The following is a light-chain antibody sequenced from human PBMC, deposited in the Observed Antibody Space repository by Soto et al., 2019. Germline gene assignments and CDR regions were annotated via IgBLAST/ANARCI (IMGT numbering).Light chain of an antibody. J-gene: IGKJ4*01. CDR2: GAS. CDR1: QSVGSN. CDR3: QQYGDSLT. V-gene: IGKV3-20*01. Sequence: EVVMTQSPATLSVSPGAGATLSCRASQSVGSNLAWYQQKPGQTPRVLIYGASTRATGIPDRFSGSGSGTDFTLTITRLEPQDFAVYYCQQYGDSLTFGGGTKVDIK.